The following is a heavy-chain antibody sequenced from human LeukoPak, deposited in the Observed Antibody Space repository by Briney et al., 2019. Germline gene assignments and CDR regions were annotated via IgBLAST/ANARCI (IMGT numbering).Heavy chain of an antibody. J-gene: IGHJ5*02. D-gene: IGHD2-2*02. CDR2: TIPILGIA. Sequence: SVKVSCKASGGTFSSYAISWVRQAPGQGLEWMGRTIPILGIANYAQKFQGRVTITADKSTSTAYMELSSLRSEDTAVYYCASSGQYAVVVPAAIVDRWYNWFDPWGQGTLVTVSS. CDR1: GGTFSSYA. V-gene: IGHV1-69*04. CDR3: ASSGQYAVVVPAAIVDRWYNWFDP.